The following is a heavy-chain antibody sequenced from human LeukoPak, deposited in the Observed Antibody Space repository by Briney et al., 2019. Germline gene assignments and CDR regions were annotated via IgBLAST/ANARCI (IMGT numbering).Heavy chain of an antibody. CDR3: ARHVRTVRRLLYKTPYFDY. D-gene: IGHD2-2*02. Sequence: ASVKVSCKASGYTFTGYYMHWVRQAPGQGLEWMGWINPNSGGTNYAQKFQGRVTMTRDTSISTAYMELSRLRSDDTAVYYCARHVRTVRRLLYKTPYFDYWGQGTLVTVSS. CDR1: GYTFTGYY. V-gene: IGHV1-2*02. CDR2: INPNSGGT. J-gene: IGHJ4*02.